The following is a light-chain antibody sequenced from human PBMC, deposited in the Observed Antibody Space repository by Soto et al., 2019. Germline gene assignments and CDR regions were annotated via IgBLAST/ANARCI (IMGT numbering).Light chain of an antibody. CDR2: TAS. CDR1: RYIRSD. CDR3: LQDYNYPWT. V-gene: IGKV1-6*01. J-gene: IGKJ1*01. Sequence: IQMTQSPSSLSACVGDRVTITCRASRYIRSDLSWYQQRPGQAPKVLIYTASSLQSGVPSRFSGSGSGTDFTLTISSLQPEDCATYYCLQDYNYPWTFGQGTKVEIK.